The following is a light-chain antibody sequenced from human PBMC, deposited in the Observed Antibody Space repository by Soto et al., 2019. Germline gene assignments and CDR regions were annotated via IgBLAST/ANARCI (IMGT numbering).Light chain of an antibody. CDR3: GSWESRLSAYV. CDR1: SSNIGGNS. J-gene: IGLJ1*01. Sequence: QSVLTHPPSVSAAPGQKVTISCSGSSSNIGGNSVSWYQQLPGTAPKLLIYDDNKRPSGIPDRFSGSKSGTSATLGITGFQTGDEADYYCGSWESRLSAYVFGTGTKLTVL. CDR2: DDN. V-gene: IGLV1-51*01.